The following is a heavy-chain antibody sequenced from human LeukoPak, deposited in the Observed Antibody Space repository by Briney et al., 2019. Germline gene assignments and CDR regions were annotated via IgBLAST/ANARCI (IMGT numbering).Heavy chain of an antibody. V-gene: IGHV3-30*18. D-gene: IGHD1-26*01. Sequence: PGGSLRLSCAASGFSFSTYGIHWVRQAPGKGLEWVAAISYDGSNKYYADSVKGRFTISRDDSKNTLSPQMNSLRADDTAVYYCAKDSDMVGATSFDYWGQGTLVTVSS. CDR1: GFSFSTYG. CDR2: ISYDGSNK. J-gene: IGHJ4*02. CDR3: AKDSDMVGATSFDY.